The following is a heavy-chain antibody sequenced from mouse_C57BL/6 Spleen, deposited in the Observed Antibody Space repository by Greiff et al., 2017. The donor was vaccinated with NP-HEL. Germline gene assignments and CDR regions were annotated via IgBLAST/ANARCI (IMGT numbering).Heavy chain of an antibody. CDR2: ISYDGSN. CDR1: GYSITSGYY. V-gene: IGHV3-6*01. J-gene: IGHJ3*01. Sequence: EVKLQESGPGLVKPSQSLSLTCSVTGYSITSGYYWNWIRQFPGNKLEWMGYISYDGSNNYNPSLKNRISITRDTSKNQFFLKLNSVTTEDTATYYCARDNYGSSYDWFAYWGQGTLVTVSA. D-gene: IGHD1-1*01. CDR3: ARDNYGSSYDWFAY.